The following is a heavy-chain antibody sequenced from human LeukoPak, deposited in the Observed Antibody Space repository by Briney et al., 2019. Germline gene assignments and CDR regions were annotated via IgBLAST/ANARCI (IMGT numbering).Heavy chain of an antibody. D-gene: IGHD6-13*01. CDR3: ARQSRTKYSSSWD. CDR1: GGSISSYC. Sequence: SETLSLTCTVSGGSISSYCWSWIRQPPGKGLEWIGYIYYSGSTNYNPSLKSRVTISVDTSKNQFSLKLSSVTAADTAVYYCARQSRTKYSSSWDWGQGTLVTVSS. CDR2: IYYSGST. V-gene: IGHV4-59*08. J-gene: IGHJ4*02.